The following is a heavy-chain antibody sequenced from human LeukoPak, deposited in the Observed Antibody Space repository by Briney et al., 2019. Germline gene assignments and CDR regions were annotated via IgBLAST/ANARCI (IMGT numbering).Heavy chain of an antibody. CDR2: INPNSGGT. CDR1: GYTFTGYY. V-gene: IGHV1-2*02. J-gene: IGHJ6*03. CDR3: ALLGVSTVTTNYYYYYMDV. Sequence: SVKVSCKASGYTFTGYYMHWVRQAPGQGLEWMGWINPNSGGTNYAQKFQGRVTMTRDTSISTAYMELSRLRSDDTAVYYCALLGVSTVTTNYYYYYMDVWGEGTTVTVSS. D-gene: IGHD4-17*01.